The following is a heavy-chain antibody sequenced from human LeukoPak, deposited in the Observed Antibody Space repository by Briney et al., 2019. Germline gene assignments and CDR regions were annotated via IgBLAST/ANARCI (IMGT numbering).Heavy chain of an antibody. CDR1: GFTFSSYA. CDR2: ISSSSSYI. D-gene: IGHD2-2*02. Sequence: GGSLRLSCAASGFTFSSYAMSWVRQAPGKGLEWVSSISSSSSYIYYADSVKGRFTISRDNAKNSLYLQMNSLRAEDTAVYYCAREWDIVVVPAAISGMDVWGQGTTVTVSS. CDR3: AREWDIVVVPAAISGMDV. V-gene: IGHV3-21*01. J-gene: IGHJ6*02.